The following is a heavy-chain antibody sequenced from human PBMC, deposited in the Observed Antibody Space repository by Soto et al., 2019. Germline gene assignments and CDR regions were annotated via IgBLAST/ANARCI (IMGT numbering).Heavy chain of an antibody. CDR2: IYGNDDK. D-gene: IGHD5-18*01. V-gene: IGHV2-5*01. CDR1: GISLTTSAVG. Sequence: QITLKESGPTLVKPTRTLTLTCTFSGISLTTSAVGVAWIRQPPGKALEWLAVIYGNDDKRYSPSLKSRLTVTKDTSKNPVVRTMTNMDPVDTATYYCAHRYSYGHFDYWGQGTLVTVSS. CDR3: AHRYSYGHFDY. J-gene: IGHJ4*02.